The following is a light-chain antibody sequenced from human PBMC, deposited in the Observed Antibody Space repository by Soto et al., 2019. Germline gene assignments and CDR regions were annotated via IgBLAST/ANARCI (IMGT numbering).Light chain of an antibody. J-gene: IGLJ1*01. CDR2: EVT. CDR3: NSYTTLSNRV. CDR1: SSDIGAYNY. Sequence: QSALTQPASVSGSPGQSITISCTGTSSDIGAYNYVSWYQQNPGKAPKLLIYEVTNRPSGVSDRFSGSKSGNTASLTISGLQAEDEANYYCNSYTTLSNRVFGTGTKLTVL. V-gene: IGLV2-14*01.